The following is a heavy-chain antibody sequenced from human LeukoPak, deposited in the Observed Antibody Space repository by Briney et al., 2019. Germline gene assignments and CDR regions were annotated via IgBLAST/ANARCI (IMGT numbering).Heavy chain of an antibody. CDR3: ARARYSSSWYYFDY. CDR2: IYTSGST. V-gene: IGHV4-61*02. J-gene: IGHJ4*02. CDR1: GGSISSGSYY. Sequence: SQTLSLTCTVSGGSISSGSYYWSWIRQPAGKGLEWIGRIYTSGSTNYNPSLKSRVTISVDTSKNQFSLKLSSVTAADTAVYYCARARYSSSWYYFDYWGQGTPVTVSS. D-gene: IGHD6-13*01.